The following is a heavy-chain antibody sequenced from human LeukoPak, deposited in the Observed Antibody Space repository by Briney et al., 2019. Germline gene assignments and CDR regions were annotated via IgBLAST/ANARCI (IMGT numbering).Heavy chain of an antibody. CDR2: INWNGGST. D-gene: IGHD1-14*01. CDR1: GFTFDDYG. Sequence: GGSLRLSCAASGFTFDDYGMSWVRQAPGKGLEWVSGINWNGGSTGYADSVKGRFTISRDNARNSLYLQMKRLRPEDTAVYFCARETRNFYYYYYMDVWGKGTTVTISS. J-gene: IGHJ6*03. V-gene: IGHV3-20*04. CDR3: ARETRNFYYYYYMDV.